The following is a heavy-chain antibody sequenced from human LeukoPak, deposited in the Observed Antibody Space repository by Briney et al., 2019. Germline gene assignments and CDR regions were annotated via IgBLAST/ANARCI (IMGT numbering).Heavy chain of an antibody. CDR3: AKEVDCPSDCLFFHS. V-gene: IGHV3-7*03. CDR2: IKPDGSEK. J-gene: IGHJ4*02. CDR1: GFTFSIYW. D-gene: IGHD2-21*02. Sequence: GGSLRPACAASGFTFSIYWMSWVRQPPGKGLEWVANIKPDGSEKYYVDSVKGRFTISRDNSRNSVFLQMNSLRPEDTALYHCAKEVDCPSDCLFFHSWGQGTLVTVSS.